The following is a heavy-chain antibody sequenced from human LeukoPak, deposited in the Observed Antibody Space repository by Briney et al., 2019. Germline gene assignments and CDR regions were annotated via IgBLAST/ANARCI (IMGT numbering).Heavy chain of an antibody. CDR3: ARQDQLRFLEWLLLPFDY. CDR1: GGSISSGDYY. D-gene: IGHD3-3*01. Sequence: SETLSLTCTVSGGSISSGDYYWSWIRQPPGKGLEWIGYIYYSGSTYYNPSLKSRVTISVDTSKNQFSLKLSSVTAADTAVYYCARQDQLRFLEWLLLPFDYWGQGTLVTVSS. CDR2: IYYSGST. J-gene: IGHJ4*02. V-gene: IGHV4-30-4*08.